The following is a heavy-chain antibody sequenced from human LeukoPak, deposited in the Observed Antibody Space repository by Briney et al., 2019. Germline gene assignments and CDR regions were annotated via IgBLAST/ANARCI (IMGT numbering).Heavy chain of an antibody. V-gene: IGHV3-15*01. CDR2: IKGEAAGGTT. Sequence: GGSLRLSCAASGLSVSDAWMSWVRQAPGKGLEWVGRIKGEAAGGTTDYVASVKGRFTISRDGAKNTLYLQMNNLKSEGTAVYYCTGPPDWGQGTLVTVSS. J-gene: IGHJ4*02. CDR3: TGPPD. CDR1: GLSVSDAW.